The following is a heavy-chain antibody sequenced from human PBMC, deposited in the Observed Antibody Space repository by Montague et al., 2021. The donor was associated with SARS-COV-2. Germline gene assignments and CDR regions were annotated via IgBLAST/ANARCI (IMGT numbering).Heavy chain of an antibody. CDR1: GGSISSGGYY. D-gene: IGHD3-22*01. J-gene: IGHJ3*02. CDR2: IYYSGST. Sequence: TLSLTRIVSGGSISSGGYYWSWIRQHPGKGLEWIGYIYYSGSTYYNPSLKSRVTISVDTSKNQFSLKLSSVTAADTAVYYCARVQGITMIVVVIGAFDIWGQGTMVTVSS. CDR3: ARVQGITMIVVVIGAFDI. V-gene: IGHV4-31*03.